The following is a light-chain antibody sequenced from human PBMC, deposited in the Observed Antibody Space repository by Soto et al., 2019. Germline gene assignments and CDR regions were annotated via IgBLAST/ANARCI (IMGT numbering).Light chain of an antibody. CDR2: AAL. CDR3: QQANSFPLS. Sequence: EIHMTQSPLSVSASVGYRVIITCRASQDIGYWLAWYQQIPGKAPKLLIYAALSLQSGVSSRFSGSGSGTNFTLTINSLQPEDVAFYYCQQANSFPLSFGQGTRLEIK. V-gene: IGKV1-12*01. CDR1: QDIGYW. J-gene: IGKJ5*01.